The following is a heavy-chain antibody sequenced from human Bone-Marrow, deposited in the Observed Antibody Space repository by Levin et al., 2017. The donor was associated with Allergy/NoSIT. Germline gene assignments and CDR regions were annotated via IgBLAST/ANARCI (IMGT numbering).Heavy chain of an antibody. Sequence: PGGSLRLSCAASGFTFDDYAMHWVRLAPGKGLEWVSGISWHSGTIGYADSVKGRFTISRDNAKKSLYLQMNSLRPEDTAFYYCIKGQSANYYDTTGFDSWGQGTLVTVSS. CDR3: IKGQSANYYDTTGFDS. D-gene: IGHD3-22*01. CDR2: ISWHSGTI. J-gene: IGHJ4*02. CDR1: GFTFDDYA. V-gene: IGHV3-9*01.